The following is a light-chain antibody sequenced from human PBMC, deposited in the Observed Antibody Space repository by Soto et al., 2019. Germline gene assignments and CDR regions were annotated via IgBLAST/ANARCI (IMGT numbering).Light chain of an antibody. CDR2: DAS. Sequence: DIQMTQSPSSLSGSVGDRVTVTCGASQYIRTWLAWYQQKPGTAPKLLIYDASNLHSGVPSRFTGRGSGTAFTLTISILQTDGFATYYCKQYPVYSRTFCQGTKVEF. CDR1: QYIRTW. J-gene: IGKJ1*01. V-gene: IGKV1-5*01. CDR3: KQYPVYSRT.